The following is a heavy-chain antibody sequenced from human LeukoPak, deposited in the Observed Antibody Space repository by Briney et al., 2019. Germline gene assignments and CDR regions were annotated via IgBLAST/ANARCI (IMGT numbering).Heavy chain of an antibody. CDR1: GDSVGRNGVA. J-gene: IGHJ4*02. V-gene: IGHV6-1*01. CDR2: TYCRPNCYP. Sequence: SQTLSLTCAISGDSVGRNGVAWNWIRQSPSRGLEWLGRTYCRPNCYPDYALSMKSRITIISDTSNNQFYLNLNSVTPEDTAVYYCTRGQKSAFDYWGQGTLVTVSS. CDR3: TRGQKSAFDY.